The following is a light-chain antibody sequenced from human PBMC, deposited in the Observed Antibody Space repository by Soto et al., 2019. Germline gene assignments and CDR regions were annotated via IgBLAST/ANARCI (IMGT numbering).Light chain of an antibody. J-gene: IGKJ2*01. CDR3: QQSYSTPYT. V-gene: IGKV1-39*01. CDR2: AAS. CDR1: QSISSY. Sequence: DIQMTQSPSSLSASVGDRVTITCRASQSISSYLNWYQQKPGKAPKLLIYAASSLQSGVPSRFSGSGSGTEFTLTISNLQPEDFATYYCQQSYSTPYTFGQGTKLEIK.